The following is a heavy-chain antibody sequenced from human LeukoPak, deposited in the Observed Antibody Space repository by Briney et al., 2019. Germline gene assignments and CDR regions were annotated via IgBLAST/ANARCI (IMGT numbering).Heavy chain of an antibody. Sequence: PGGSLRLSCEASGFTFSSYGMHWVRQAPGKGLEWVAVISYDGSNKYYADSVKGRFTISRDNSKNTLYLQMNSLRAEDTAVYYCAKDFNTMVRGVIMPDYWGQGTLVTVSS. CDR2: ISYDGSNK. CDR1: GFTFSSYG. D-gene: IGHD3-10*01. CDR3: AKDFNTMVRGVIMPDY. V-gene: IGHV3-30*18. J-gene: IGHJ4*02.